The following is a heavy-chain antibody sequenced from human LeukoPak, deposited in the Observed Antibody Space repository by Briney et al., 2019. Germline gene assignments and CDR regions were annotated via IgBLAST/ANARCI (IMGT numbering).Heavy chain of an antibody. CDR2: IYTSGST. CDR3: ARWCSSTSCYSTRRAFDI. Sequence: SETLSLTCTVSVGPISSYYWSWIRQPAGKGLEWIGRIYTSGSTNYNPSLKSRVTMPVDTSKNQFSLKLSSVTAADTAVYYCARWCSSTSCYSTRRAFDIWGQGTMVTVSS. J-gene: IGHJ3*02. D-gene: IGHD2-2*02. V-gene: IGHV4-4*07. CDR1: VGPISSYY.